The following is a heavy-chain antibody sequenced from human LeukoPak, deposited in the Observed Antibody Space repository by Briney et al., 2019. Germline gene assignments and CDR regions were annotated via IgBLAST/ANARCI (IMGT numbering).Heavy chain of an antibody. CDR1: GFTFSSYA. J-gene: IGHJ6*02. D-gene: IGHD3-10*01. V-gene: IGHV3-23*01. CDR3: AKDGSWFDYYGMDV. Sequence: GSLRLSCAASGFTFSSYAMSWVRQAPGKGLEWVSAISGSGGSTFYADSVKGRFTISRDDSKNTLYLQMNSLRAEDTAVYYCAKDGSWFDYYGMDVWGQGTTVTVSS. CDR2: ISGSGGST.